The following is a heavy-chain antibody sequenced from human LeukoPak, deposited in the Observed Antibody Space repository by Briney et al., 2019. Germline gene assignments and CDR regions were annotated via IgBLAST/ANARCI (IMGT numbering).Heavy chain of an antibody. V-gene: IGHV4-4*07. Sequence: NTSETLSLTCTVPGGSISSYYWSWIRQPAGKGLEWIGRIYTSGSNNYNPSLKSRLTMSVDTSKNQFSLKLSSVTAADTAVYYCATQVPASLYYCDYWGQGTGLSVS. J-gene: IGHJ4*02. D-gene: IGHD2-2*01. CDR2: IYTSGSN. CDR3: ATQVPASLYYCDY. CDR1: GGSISSYY.